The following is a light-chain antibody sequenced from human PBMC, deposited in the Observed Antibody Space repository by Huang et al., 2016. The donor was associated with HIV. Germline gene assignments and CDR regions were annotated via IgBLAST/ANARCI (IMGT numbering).Light chain of an antibody. CDR1: QSVLYNSNNKNH. CDR2: WAS. CDR3: QQYYSTPT. J-gene: IGKJ1*01. V-gene: IGKV4-1*01. Sequence: DIVMTQSPDSLAVSLGERATINCKSSQSVLYNSNNKNHLAWYQQKPGQPPKLVIYWASTRESGVPDRFSGSGSGTDFTLTISSLQAEDVAVYYCQQYYSTPTFGQGTKVEIK.